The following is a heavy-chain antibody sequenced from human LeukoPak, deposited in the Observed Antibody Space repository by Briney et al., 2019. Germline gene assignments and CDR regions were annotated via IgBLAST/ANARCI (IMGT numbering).Heavy chain of an antibody. CDR3: ARVGTYGSGSYLSWLDY. J-gene: IGHJ4*02. D-gene: IGHD3-10*01. V-gene: IGHV4-59*01. CDR2: IYYSGST. Sequence: SETLSLTCTVSGGFISSYYWSWIRQPPGKGLEWIGYIYYSGSTNYNPSLKSRVTISVDTSKNQFSLKLSSVTAADTAVYYCARVGTYGSGSYLSWLDYWGQGTLVTVSS. CDR1: GGFISSYY.